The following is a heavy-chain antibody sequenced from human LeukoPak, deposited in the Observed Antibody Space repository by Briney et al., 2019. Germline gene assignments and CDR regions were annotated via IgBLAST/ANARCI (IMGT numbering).Heavy chain of an antibody. CDR3: ARGRGYSGYDYYFDY. V-gene: IGHV4-61*02. J-gene: IGHJ4*02. Sequence: SETLSLTCTVSGCSISSGSYYWSWIRQPAGQGLEWFGRIYTSGSTNYNPSLKSRVTISVDTSKNQFSLKLSPVTAADTGVYYCARGRGYSGYDYYFDYWGQGTLVTVSS. D-gene: IGHD5-12*01. CDR2: IYTSGST. CDR1: GCSISSGSYY.